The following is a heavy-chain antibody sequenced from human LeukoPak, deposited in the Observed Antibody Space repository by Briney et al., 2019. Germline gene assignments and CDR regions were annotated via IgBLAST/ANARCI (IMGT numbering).Heavy chain of an antibody. J-gene: IGHJ4*02. Sequence: GGSLRLSCAASGLPFSNAWMTWVRQAPGKGLEWVGRIKSKTDGGTTDYAAAVKDRFISSRDESKNTLYLQMNSLKTEDTAVYYCLRSYFYRYYFDYWGQGTLVTVSS. CDR1: GLPFSNAW. CDR2: IKSKTDGGTT. CDR3: LRSYFYRYYFDY. V-gene: IGHV3-15*01. D-gene: IGHD1-26*01.